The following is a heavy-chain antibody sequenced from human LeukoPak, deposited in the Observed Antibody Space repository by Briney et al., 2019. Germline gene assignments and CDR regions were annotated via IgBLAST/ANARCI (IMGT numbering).Heavy chain of an antibody. V-gene: IGHV4-39*01. D-gene: IGHD3-10*01. CDR2: IYYSGST. J-gene: IGHJ4*02. CDR3: ARQEDYYGSGSYYISY. CDR1: GGSISSSSYY. Sequence: SETLSLTCTVSGGSISSSSYYWGWIRQPPGKGLEWIGSIYYSGSTYYNPSLKGRVTISVDTSKNQFSLKLSSVTAADTAVYYCARQEDYYGSGSYYISYWGQGTLVTVSS.